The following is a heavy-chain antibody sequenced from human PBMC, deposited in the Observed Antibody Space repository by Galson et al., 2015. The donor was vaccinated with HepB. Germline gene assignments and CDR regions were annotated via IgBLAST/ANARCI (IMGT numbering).Heavy chain of an antibody. J-gene: IGHJ5*02. V-gene: IGHV1-58*01. CDR2: IVVGSGNT. CDR1: GFTFSNSA. CDR3: AVAHDHGDYVGWFDP. D-gene: IGHD4-17*01. Sequence: SVKVSCKASGFTFSNSAVQWMRQARGQRLEWIGWIVVGSGNTKYAQKFQERVTLTRDMSTNTAYMELCSLRSEDTAVYYCAVAHDHGDYVGWFDPWGQGTLVTVSS.